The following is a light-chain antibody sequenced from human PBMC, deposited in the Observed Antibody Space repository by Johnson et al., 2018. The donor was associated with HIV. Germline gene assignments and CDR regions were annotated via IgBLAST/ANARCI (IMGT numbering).Light chain of an antibody. CDR2: ENN. CDR3: GTWDGRLSAGV. CDR1: SSNIGNNY. V-gene: IGLV1-51*02. Sequence: QPVLTQPPSVSAAPGQKVTISCSGSSSNIGNNYVSWYQQFPGTAPKLLIYENNKRPSGIPDRFSGSKSGTSTTLGITGLQTGDEADYYCGTWDGRLSAGVVGNVTKVSVL. J-gene: IGLJ1*01.